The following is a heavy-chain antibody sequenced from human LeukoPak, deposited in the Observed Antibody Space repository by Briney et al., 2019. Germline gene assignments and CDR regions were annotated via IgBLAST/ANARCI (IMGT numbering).Heavy chain of an antibody. J-gene: IGHJ6*03. D-gene: IGHD2-2*01. CDR2: ISAYNGNT. CDR1: GYTFTSYG. CDR3: VRYCSGTNYYYYYYMDV. Sequence: ASVKVSCKASGYTFTSYGISWVRQAPGQGLEWMGWISAYNGNTNYVQKLQGRVTMTTDTSTSTAYMELRSLRSDDTAVYYCVRYCSGTNYYYYYYMDVWGKGTTVTVSS. V-gene: IGHV1-18*01.